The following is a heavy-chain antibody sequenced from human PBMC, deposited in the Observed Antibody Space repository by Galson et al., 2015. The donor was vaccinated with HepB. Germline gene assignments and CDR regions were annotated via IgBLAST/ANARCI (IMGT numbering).Heavy chain of an antibody. CDR2: IYTSGST. Sequence: LSLTCTVSGGSISSGSYYWSWIRQPAGKGLEWIGRIYTSGSTNYNPSLKSRVTMSVDTSKNQFSLKLSSVTAADAAVYYCARDLRGPSKYYDFWSGLGDVWGKGTTVTVSS. CDR1: GGSISSGSYY. J-gene: IGHJ6*04. CDR3: ARDLRGPSKYYDFWSGLGDV. V-gene: IGHV4-61*02. D-gene: IGHD3-3*01.